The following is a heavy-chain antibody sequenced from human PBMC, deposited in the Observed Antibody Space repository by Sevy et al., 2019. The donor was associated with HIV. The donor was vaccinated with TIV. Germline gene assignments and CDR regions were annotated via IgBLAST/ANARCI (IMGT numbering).Heavy chain of an antibody. CDR2: ISYDGSNK. Sequence: GGSLRLSCAASGFTFSSYAMHWVRQAPGKGLEWVAVISYDGSNKYYADSVKGRFTISRDNSKNTLYLQMNSLRAEDTAVYYCARAPRGGWPQLLGWFDPWGQGTLVTVSS. CDR1: GFTFSSYA. CDR3: ARAPRGGWPQLLGWFDP. V-gene: IGHV3-30-3*01. J-gene: IGHJ5*02. D-gene: IGHD3-10*01.